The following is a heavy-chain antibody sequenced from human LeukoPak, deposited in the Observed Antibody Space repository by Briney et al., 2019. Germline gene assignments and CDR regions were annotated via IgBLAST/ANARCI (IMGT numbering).Heavy chain of an antibody. V-gene: IGHV1-24*01. J-gene: IGHJ5*02. Sequence: ASVKVSCKVSGYTLTELSMHWVRQAPGKGLEWMGGFDPEDGETIYAQKFQGRVTMTEDTSTDTAYMELSSLRSEDTAVYYCASQKGSLFWFDPWGQGTLVTVSS. CDR1: GYTLTELS. CDR2: FDPEDGET. D-gene: IGHD3-3*01. CDR3: ASQKGSLFWFDP.